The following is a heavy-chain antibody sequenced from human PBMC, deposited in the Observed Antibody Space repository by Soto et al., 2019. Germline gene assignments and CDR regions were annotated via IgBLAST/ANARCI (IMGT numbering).Heavy chain of an antibody. CDR3: ARHNCGGDCSPYYYYGMDV. CDR2: IYPGDSDT. CDR1: GYSFTSYW. J-gene: IGHJ6*02. Sequence: GESLKISCKGSGYSFTSYWIGWVRQMPGKGLEWMGIIYPGDSDTRYSPSFRGQVTISADKSISTAYLQWSSLKASDTAMYYCARHNCGGDCSPYYYYGMDVWGQGTTVTV. V-gene: IGHV5-51*01. D-gene: IGHD2-21*02.